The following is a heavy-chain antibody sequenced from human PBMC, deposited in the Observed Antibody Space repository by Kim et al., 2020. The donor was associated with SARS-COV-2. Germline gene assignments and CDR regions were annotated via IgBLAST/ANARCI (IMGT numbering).Heavy chain of an antibody. CDR2: ISYDGSNK. J-gene: IGHJ4*02. D-gene: IGHD5-12*01. V-gene: IGHV3-30-3*01. Sequence: GGSLRLSCAASGFTFSSYAMHWVRQAPGKGLEWVAVISYDGSNKYYADSVKGRFTISRDNSKNTLYLQMNSLRAEDTAVYYCARDISRDGYKRFDYWGQGTLVTVSS. CDR3: ARDISRDGYKRFDY. CDR1: GFTFSSYA.